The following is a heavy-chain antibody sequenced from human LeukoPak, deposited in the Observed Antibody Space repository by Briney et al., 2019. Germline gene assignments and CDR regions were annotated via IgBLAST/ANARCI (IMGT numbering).Heavy chain of an antibody. D-gene: IGHD5-12*01. CDR1: GFTFSSYG. J-gene: IGHJ4*02. CDR3: AKEWEGVDIVATIRWDDGGYFDY. V-gene: IGHV3-30*02. Sequence: SGGSLRLSCAASGFTFSSYGMHWVRQAPGKGLEWVAFIRYDGSNKYYADSVKGRFTISRDNSKNTLYLQMNSLRAEDTAVYYCAKEWEGVDIVATIRWDDGGYFDYWGQGTLVTVSS. CDR2: IRYDGSNK.